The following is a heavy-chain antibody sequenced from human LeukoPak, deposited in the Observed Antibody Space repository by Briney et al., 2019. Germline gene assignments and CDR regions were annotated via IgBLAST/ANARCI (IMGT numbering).Heavy chain of an antibody. D-gene: IGHD3-22*01. CDR1: GFTFSSYW. CDR3: ATLKGYYYDSSGYYYLRAPYYFDY. CDR2: IKQDGSEK. J-gene: IGHJ4*02. Sequence: GGSLRLSYAASGFTFSSYWMSWVRQAPGKGLEWVANIKQDGSEKYYVDSVKGRFTISRDNAKNSLYLQMNSLRAEDTAVYYCATLKGYYYDSSGYYYLRAPYYFDYWGQGTLVTVSS. V-gene: IGHV3-7*03.